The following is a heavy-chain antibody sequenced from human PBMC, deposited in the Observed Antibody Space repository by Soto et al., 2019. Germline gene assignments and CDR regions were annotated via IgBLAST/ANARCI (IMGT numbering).Heavy chain of an antibody. V-gene: IGHV1-46*01. CDR1: GYTFTNYY. CDR2: IHYSSATP. D-gene: IGHD3-16*01. CDR3: SRGGPDFATIGSFDY. Sequence: QVQLVQSGAEVKRPGASVKVSCKASGYTFTNYYMHWVRQAPGQGLEWMGVIHYSSATPTYAQKVQGRVTMARDTSTSTVYVEQSSLASVDTAVYYCSRGGPDFATIGSFDYLGQGTLVTFSS. J-gene: IGHJ4*02.